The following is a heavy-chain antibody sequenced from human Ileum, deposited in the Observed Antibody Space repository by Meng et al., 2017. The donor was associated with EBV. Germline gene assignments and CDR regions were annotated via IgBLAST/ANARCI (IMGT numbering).Heavy chain of an antibody. J-gene: IGHJ4*02. V-gene: IGHV4-61*01. CDR3: AGDPHSGSPH. D-gene: IGHD1-26*01. CDR1: VGSVSSAHSF. CDR2: MSYSGST. Sequence: QVQRLGPGPGLVKPSETPSLTCTVSVGSVSSAHSFWTWIRQPPGKGLEWIGYMSYSGSTNYSPPLESRVTISVDTSKNQFSLKLSSVTAADTAVYYCAGDPHSGSPHWGQGTLVTVSS.